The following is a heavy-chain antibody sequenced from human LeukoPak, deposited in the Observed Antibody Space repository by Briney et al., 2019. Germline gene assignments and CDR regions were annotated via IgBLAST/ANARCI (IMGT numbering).Heavy chain of an antibody. CDR3: ARHLVNYYDSSGYTKPDFDY. D-gene: IGHD3-22*01. J-gene: IGHJ4*02. CDR1: GGSISSSSYY. CDR2: IYYSGST. Sequence: SETLSLTCTVSGGSISSSSYYWGWIRQPPGKGLEWIGSIYYSGSTYYNPSLKSRVTISVDTSKNQFSLKLSSVTAADTAVYYCARHLVNYYDSSGYTKPDFDYWGQGTLVTVSS. V-gene: IGHV4-39*01.